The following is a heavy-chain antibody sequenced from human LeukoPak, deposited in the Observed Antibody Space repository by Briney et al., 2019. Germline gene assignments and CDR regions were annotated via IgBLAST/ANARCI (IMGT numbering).Heavy chain of an antibody. CDR1: GFTFSSYG. Sequence: PGGSLRLSCAASGFTFSSYGMHWVRQAPGKGLEWVAFIRYDGSNKYYADSVKGRLTISRDNSKNTLYLQMNSLRAEDTAVYYCAKGITVRGVIMNMAAYWGQGTLVTVSS. CDR2: IRYDGSNK. CDR3: AKGITVRGVIMNMAAY. V-gene: IGHV3-30*02. J-gene: IGHJ4*02. D-gene: IGHD3-10*01.